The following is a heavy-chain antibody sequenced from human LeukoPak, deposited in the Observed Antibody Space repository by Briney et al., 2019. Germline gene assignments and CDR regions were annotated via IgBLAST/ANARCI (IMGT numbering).Heavy chain of an antibody. CDR1: GDSVSSNSAT. Sequence: SQTLSLTCAISGDSVSSNSATWNWIRQSPSRGLEWLGRTYYRSKWDNDYAVSVISRITINPDTSKNQFSLQLKSVTPEDTAVYYCARNYYGSGSYYSHFDYWGQGTLVTVSS. CDR3: ARNYYGSGSYYSHFDY. D-gene: IGHD3-10*01. CDR2: TYYRSKWDN. J-gene: IGHJ4*02. V-gene: IGHV6-1*01.